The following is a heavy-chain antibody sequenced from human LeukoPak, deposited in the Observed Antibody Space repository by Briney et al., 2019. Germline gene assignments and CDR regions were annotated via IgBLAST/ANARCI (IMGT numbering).Heavy chain of an antibody. CDR2: IYYSGST. CDR1: GGSIGSSTSY. D-gene: IGHD3-10*01. V-gene: IGHV4-39*07. J-gene: IGHJ6*04. CDR3: ARVSELRWFGGPDV. Sequence: SETLSLTCTVSGGSIGSSTSYWGWIRQPPGKGLEWIGSIYYSGSTYYNPSLKSRVTISVDTSKNQFSLKLSSVTAADTAVYYCARVSELRWFGGPDVWGKGTTVTISS.